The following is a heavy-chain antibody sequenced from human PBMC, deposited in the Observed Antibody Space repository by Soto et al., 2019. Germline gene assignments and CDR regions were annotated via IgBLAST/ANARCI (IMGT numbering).Heavy chain of an antibody. V-gene: IGHV2-5*02. CDR3: IQSRCGGDCLQSYASHYYYGMDV. Sequence: QITLKESGPTLVKPTQTLTLTCTFSGFSLSTSGVGVGWIRQPPGKALEWLALIHWDDDKRYSPSLRSRLTINKDTSKNQVVLTMTNMDPVDTATYYCIQSRCGGDCLQSYASHYYYGMDVWGQGTTVTVSS. J-gene: IGHJ6*02. CDR2: IHWDDDK. D-gene: IGHD2-21*02. CDR1: GFSLSTSGVG.